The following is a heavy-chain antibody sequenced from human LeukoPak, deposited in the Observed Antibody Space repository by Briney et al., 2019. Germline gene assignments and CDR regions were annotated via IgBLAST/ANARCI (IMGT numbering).Heavy chain of an antibody. D-gene: IGHD6-6*01. CDR3: ARDRSSSYYFDF. CDR2: ISSSSSYI. J-gene: IGHJ4*02. CDR1: GFSSSNYT. Sequence: GGSLRLSCAASGFSSSNYTINWVRQAPGKGLEWVLSISSSSSYIYYTDSVKGRFTISRDNATNSLYLQMNSLRAEDTAVYYCARDRSSSYYFDFWGQGTLVTVSS. V-gene: IGHV3-21*01.